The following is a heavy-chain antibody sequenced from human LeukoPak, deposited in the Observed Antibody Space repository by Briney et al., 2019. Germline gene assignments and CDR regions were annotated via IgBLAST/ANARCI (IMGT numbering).Heavy chain of an antibody. D-gene: IGHD5-18*01. J-gene: IGHJ4*02. V-gene: IGHV3-30*04. CDR3: ARDALLDTAMVFDY. CDR2: ISYDGSNK. Sequence: PGGSLRLSCAASGFTFSSYAMHWVRQAPGKGLEWVAVISYDGSNKYYADSVKGRFTISRDNSKNTLYLQMNSLRAEDTAVYYCARDALLDTAMVFDYWGQGTLVTVSS. CDR1: GFTFSSYA.